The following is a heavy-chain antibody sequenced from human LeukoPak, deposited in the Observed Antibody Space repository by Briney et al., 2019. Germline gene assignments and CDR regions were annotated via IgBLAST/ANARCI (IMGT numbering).Heavy chain of an antibody. CDR2: IYYTGST. CDR3: ARITVGANGYNWFDP. Sequence: SETLSLTCAVSGGSISTYYWNWIRQPPGKGLEWIGYIYYTGSTIYNPSLKSRVTMSVDTSKNQFSLKLSSVTAADTAVYYCARITVGANGYNWFDPWGQGTLVTVSS. V-gene: IGHV4-59*08. CDR1: GGSISTYY. J-gene: IGHJ5*02. D-gene: IGHD1-26*01.